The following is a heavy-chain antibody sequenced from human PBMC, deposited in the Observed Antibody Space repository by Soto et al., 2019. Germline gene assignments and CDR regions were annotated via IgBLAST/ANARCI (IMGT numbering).Heavy chain of an antibody. V-gene: IGHV1-69*02. CDR2: IIPILGIA. Sequence: QVQLVQSGAEVKKPGSSVKVSCKASGGTFSSYTISWVRQAPGQGLEWMGRIIPILGIANYAQKFQGRVTITADKPTSTAYMELSSLRSEDTAVYYCARINDILTGYYPDAFDIWGQGTMVTVSS. CDR1: GGTFSSYT. J-gene: IGHJ3*02. D-gene: IGHD3-9*01. CDR3: ARINDILTGYYPDAFDI.